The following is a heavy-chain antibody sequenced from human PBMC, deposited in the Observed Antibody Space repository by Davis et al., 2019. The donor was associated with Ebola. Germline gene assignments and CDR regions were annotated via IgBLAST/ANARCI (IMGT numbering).Heavy chain of an antibody. V-gene: IGHV5-51*01. CDR3: ARGPRSYFRAGGDDY. CDR1: GYSFTSYW. CDR2: IYPGDSDT. J-gene: IGHJ4*02. Sequence: GESLKIFCKGSGYSFTSYWIGWVRQMPGKGLEWMGIIYPGDSDTRYSPSFQGQVTISVDKSINTAYLQWSSLKASDTAMYYCARGPRSYFRAGGDDYWGQGTLVTVSS. D-gene: IGHD3-10*01.